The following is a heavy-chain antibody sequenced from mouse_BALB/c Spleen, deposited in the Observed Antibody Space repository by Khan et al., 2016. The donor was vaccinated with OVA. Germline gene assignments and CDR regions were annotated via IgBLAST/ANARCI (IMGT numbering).Heavy chain of an antibody. CDR1: GFSLASYG. CDR3: GKRGTGYYAMDY. Sequence: QVQLKESGPGLVAPSQSLSITCTVSGFSLASYGVNWVRQPPGKGLEWLGVIWGDGSTNYHSALRSRLSINKENSKSQVFLKLNSLQTDDTATSDCGKRGTGYYAMDYWGQGTSVTVSS. CDR2: IWGDGST. J-gene: IGHJ4*01. V-gene: IGHV2-3*01. D-gene: IGHD4-1*01.